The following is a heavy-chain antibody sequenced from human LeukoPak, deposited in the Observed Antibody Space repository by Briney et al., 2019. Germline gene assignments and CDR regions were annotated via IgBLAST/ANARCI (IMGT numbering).Heavy chain of an antibody. J-gene: IGHJ4*02. CDR2: ISSSGSTI. D-gene: IGHD3-9*01. CDR3: ARGLDSFDY. CDR1: GFTFSDYS. Sequence: GGSLRLSCTASGFTFSDYSMGWVRQAPGKGLEWVSYISSSGSTIYYAVSVKGRFTISRDNAKNSLYLQMNSLRAEDTTVYYCARGLDSFDYWGQGTLVTVSS. V-gene: IGHV3-11*01.